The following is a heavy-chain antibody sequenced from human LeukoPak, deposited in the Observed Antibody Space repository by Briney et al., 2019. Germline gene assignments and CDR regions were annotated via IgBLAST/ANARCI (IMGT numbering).Heavy chain of an antibody. J-gene: IGHJ4*02. V-gene: IGHV2-5*01. D-gene: IGHD4-17*01. CDR3: AHRRREGTVTTGFDY. Sequence: SGPTLVNPTQTLTLTCTFSGFSLSTSGVGVGWIRQPPGKALEWLALIYWNDDKRYSPSLKSRVTITKDTSKNQVVLTMTNMDPVDTATYYCAHRRREGTVTTGFDYWGQGTLVTVSS. CDR2: IYWNDDK. CDR1: GFSLSTSGVG.